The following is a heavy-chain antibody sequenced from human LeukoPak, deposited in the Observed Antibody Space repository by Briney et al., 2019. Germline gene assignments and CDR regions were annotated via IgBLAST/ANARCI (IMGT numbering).Heavy chain of an antibody. J-gene: IGHJ6*02. CDR1: GATFTSYA. CDR3: ASPYCTNGVCSWDTNGMDV. V-gene: IGHV1-69*04. Sequence: SVKVSCKASGATFTSYAISWVRQAPGQGLEWMGRIIPILGIANYAHKFQGRVTITADKSTSTAYMELSSLRAEDTAVYYCASPYCTNGVCSWDTNGMDVWGQGTTVTVSS. CDR2: IIPILGIA. D-gene: IGHD2-8*01.